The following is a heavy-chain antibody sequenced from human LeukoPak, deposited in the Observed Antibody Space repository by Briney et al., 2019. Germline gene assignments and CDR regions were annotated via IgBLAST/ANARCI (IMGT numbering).Heavy chain of an antibody. CDR3: QLGFRELEVDY. CDR2: LYSDRST. J-gene: IGHJ4*02. D-gene: IGHD3-10*01. Sequence: VGSLRLSSVPSGFTPRGNYTSAGSDAPRERLEWASILYSDRSTYYAHSVKGRFIITRHNSENTLYLQMDSRRPEDPALYYCQLGFRELEVDYWGQGTLVSVPS. V-gene: IGHV3-53*04. CDR1: GFTPRGNY.